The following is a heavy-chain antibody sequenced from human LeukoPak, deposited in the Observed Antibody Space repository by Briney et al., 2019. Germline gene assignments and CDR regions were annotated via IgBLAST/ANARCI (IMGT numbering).Heavy chain of an antibody. Sequence: TSETLSLTCSASGAPTSDKYWSWIRQSPGRTLEWIGHIYNGRNTKYNPSLTSRVTISVDTSKNQFSLSLTSVTAADTAMYYCAQTTGWPGFDFWGPGALVTVSS. V-gene: IGHV4-59*08. J-gene: IGHJ4*02. CDR3: AQTTGWPGFDF. CDR1: GAPTSDKY. D-gene: IGHD6-19*01. CDR2: IYNGRNT.